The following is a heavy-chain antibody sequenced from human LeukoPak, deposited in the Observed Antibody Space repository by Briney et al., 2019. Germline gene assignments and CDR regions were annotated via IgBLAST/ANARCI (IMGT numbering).Heavy chain of an antibody. CDR1: GGSISSGGYY. V-gene: IGHV4-31*03. Sequence: SETLSLTCTVSGGSISSGGYYWSWIRRHPGKGLEWIGYIYYSGSSYYNPSLKSRVTISVDTSKNQFSLKLSSVTAADTAVYYCARDKVRYFDYWGQGTLVTVSS. CDR2: IYYSGSS. CDR3: ARDKVRYFDY. J-gene: IGHJ4*02.